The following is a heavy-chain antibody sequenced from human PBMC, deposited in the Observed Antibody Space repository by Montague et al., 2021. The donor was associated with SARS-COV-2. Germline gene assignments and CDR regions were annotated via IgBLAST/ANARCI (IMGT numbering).Heavy chain of an antibody. CDR3: AKDRIVVVVAALFDP. D-gene: IGHD2-15*01. CDR2: INGSGGST. Sequence: SLRLSFSASGFTFSSYAMSWVRQAPGKGLEWVSAINGSGGSTYYADSVKGRFTISRDNSKNTLYLQMNSLRAEDTAVYYCAKDRIVVVVAALFDPWGQGTLVTVSS. J-gene: IGHJ5*02. V-gene: IGHV3-23*01. CDR1: GFTFSSYA.